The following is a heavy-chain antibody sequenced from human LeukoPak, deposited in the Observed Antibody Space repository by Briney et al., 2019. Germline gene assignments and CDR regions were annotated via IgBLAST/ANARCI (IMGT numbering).Heavy chain of an antibody. CDR1: GGSISSYY. D-gene: IGHD3-22*01. CDR2: IYTSGST. V-gene: IGHV4-4*09. Sequence: SETLSLTCTVSGGSISSYYWSWIRQPPGKGLEWIGYIYTSGSTNYNPSLKSRVTISVDTSKNQFSLKLSSVPAADTAVYYCAVDSSGSYDAFDIWGQGTMVTVSS. CDR3: AVDSSGSYDAFDI. J-gene: IGHJ3*02.